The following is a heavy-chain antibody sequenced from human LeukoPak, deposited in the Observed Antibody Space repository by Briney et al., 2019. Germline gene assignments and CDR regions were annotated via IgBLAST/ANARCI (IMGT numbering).Heavy chain of an antibody. CDR1: GFTFSKYA. CDR2: ISGSGGST. Sequence: GGTLRLSCAASGFTFSKYAMSWVRQAPGKGLEWVSAISGSGGSTYYADSVRGRFTISRDNSKNTVYLQVNSLRAEDTAIYYCARGSSAFYYLDYWGQGTLVTVSS. D-gene: IGHD6-13*01. CDR3: ARGSSAFYYLDY. J-gene: IGHJ4*02. V-gene: IGHV3-23*01.